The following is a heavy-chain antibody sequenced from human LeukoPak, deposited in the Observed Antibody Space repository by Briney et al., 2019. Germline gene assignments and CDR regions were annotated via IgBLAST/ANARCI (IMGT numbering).Heavy chain of an antibody. CDR2: ISYDGNTQ. Sequence: GGSLRLSCAASGLTFSIYGMSWVRQAPGKGLEWVAVISYDGNTQYYADSVKGRFTISRDNSKNTLYLQMNSLRTEDTAVYYCAKSGGLAAAGLGYWGQGTLVTVSS. CDR3: AKSGGLAAAGLGY. V-gene: IGHV3-30*18. J-gene: IGHJ4*02. CDR1: GLTFSIYG. D-gene: IGHD6-13*01.